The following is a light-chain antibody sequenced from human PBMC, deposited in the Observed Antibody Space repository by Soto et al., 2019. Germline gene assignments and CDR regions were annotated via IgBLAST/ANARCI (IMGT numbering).Light chain of an antibody. V-gene: IGLV1-44*01. CDR2: SNN. J-gene: IGLJ1*01. CDR3: ETWDASLKGYV. CDR1: SSNIGSST. Sequence: QSVLTQPPSASGTPGQRVTISCSGSSSNIGSSTVTWYQQLPGAAPTVLIHSNNQRPSGVPDRFSGSKSGTSASLAISGLQSDDEADYYCETWDASLKGYVFGTGTKVTVL.